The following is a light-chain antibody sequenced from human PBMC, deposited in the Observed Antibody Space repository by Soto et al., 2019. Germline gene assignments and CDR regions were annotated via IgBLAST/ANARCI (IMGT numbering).Light chain of an antibody. Sequence: DTVMTQSPATLSVSPGERATLSCRASQSVSSNLAWYQQKPGQAPRLLIYGASTRATGIPARFSGSRSGTEFTLTISSLQSEDFAVYYCQQYNNWPPYTFGQGTKLEIK. V-gene: IGKV3-15*01. J-gene: IGKJ2*01. CDR1: QSVSSN. CDR2: GAS. CDR3: QQYNNWPPYT.